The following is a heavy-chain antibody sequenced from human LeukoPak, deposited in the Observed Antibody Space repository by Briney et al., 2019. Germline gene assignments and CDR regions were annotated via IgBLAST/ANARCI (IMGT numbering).Heavy chain of an antibody. Sequence: PGGSLRLSCAASGFTFSSHTMSWVRQAPGKGLEWVSAISGSGFSYADSVKGRFTISRDSSKNTLYLQMDSLRAEDTAVYYCASGDSGRYLIDYWGQGTLVTVSS. D-gene: IGHD1-26*01. J-gene: IGHJ4*02. CDR2: ISGSGF. V-gene: IGHV3-23*01. CDR3: ASGDSGRYLIDY. CDR1: GFTFSSHT.